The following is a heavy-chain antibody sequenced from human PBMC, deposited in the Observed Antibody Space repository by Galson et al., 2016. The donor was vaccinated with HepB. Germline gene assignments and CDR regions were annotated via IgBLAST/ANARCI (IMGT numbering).Heavy chain of an antibody. D-gene: IGHD3-10*01. Sequence: ETLSLTCTVSGGSISRYYWTWMRQPPGKGLEWIGYIYDSGYTNYDPSLQSRVTISVDPSKNQFSLKLRSVAAADTAVYYCARDYNGVLYWGQGTLVTVSS. V-gene: IGHV4-59*01. CDR2: IYDSGYT. J-gene: IGHJ4*02. CDR1: GGSISRYY. CDR3: ARDYNGVLY.